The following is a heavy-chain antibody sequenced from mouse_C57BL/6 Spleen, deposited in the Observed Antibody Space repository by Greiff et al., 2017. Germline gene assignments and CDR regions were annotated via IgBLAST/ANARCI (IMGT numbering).Heavy chain of an antibody. CDR2: INPNNGGT. Sequence: VQLKQSGPELVKPGASVKMSCKASGYTFTDYNMHWVKQSHGKSLEWIGYINPNNGGTSYNQKFKGKATLTVNKYSSTAYMELRSLTSEDSAVYYCAIPREGYDYDGYFDYWGQGTTLTVSS. V-gene: IGHV1-22*01. CDR3: AIPREGYDYDGYFDY. D-gene: IGHD2-4*01. CDR1: GYTFTDYN. J-gene: IGHJ2*01.